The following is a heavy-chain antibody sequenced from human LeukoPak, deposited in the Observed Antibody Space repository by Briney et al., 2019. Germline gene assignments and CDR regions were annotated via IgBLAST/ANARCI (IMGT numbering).Heavy chain of an antibody. J-gene: IGHJ6*03. Sequence: ASVTVSFTSSVYTFTVYYMHWVRQAPGQALEWMGWINPNSGGTNYAQKFQGRVTTTRETAISTAYMDPSRLRSDDKAVYYCATDRVVNVVVPPAMTYYYYYMDVWGKGTTVTVSS. D-gene: IGHD2-2*01. V-gene: IGHV1-2*02. CDR2: INPNSGGT. CDR1: VYTFTVYY. CDR3: ATDRVVNVVVPPAMTYYYYYMDV.